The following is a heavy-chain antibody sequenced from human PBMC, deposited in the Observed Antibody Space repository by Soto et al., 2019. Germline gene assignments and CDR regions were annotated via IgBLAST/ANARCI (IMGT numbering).Heavy chain of an antibody. D-gene: IGHD2-15*01. V-gene: IGHV4-39*01. CDR1: AYSVSSSDYY. CDR2: MLYSGLT. Sequence: SETLSLTCSVSAYSVSSSDYYWAWIRQPQGKGLEWIGSMLYSGLTYYNPSLKSRVTLSVDTSKNQFSVRLNSVTASDTAVYYCAPLSVSLSGPYGIHVWGQGTTVTVSS. J-gene: IGHJ6*02. CDR3: APLSVSLSGPYGIHV.